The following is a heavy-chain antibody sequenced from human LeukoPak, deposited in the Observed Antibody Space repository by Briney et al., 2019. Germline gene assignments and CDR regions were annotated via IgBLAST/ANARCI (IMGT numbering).Heavy chain of an antibody. CDR3: SKPYSSASHYYYGLDV. CDR2: MSYDGSNK. Sequence: PGGSLRLSCAASGFTFSTYAIHWVRQAPGKGLEWVAVMSYDGSNKYYADSVKGRFTISRDNSKNTLYLQMNSLRAEDTAVYYCSKPYSSASHYYYGLDVWGQGTTVTVSS. V-gene: IGHV3-30-3*02. D-gene: IGHD6-25*01. CDR1: GFTFSTYA. J-gene: IGHJ6*02.